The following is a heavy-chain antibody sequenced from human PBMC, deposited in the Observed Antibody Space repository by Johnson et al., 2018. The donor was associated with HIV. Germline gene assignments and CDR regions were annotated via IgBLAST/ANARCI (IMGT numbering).Heavy chain of an antibody. V-gene: IGHV3-74*02. CDR3: ARGSQEMVTIWNAFDI. D-gene: IGHD5-24*01. Sequence: VQLVESGGGLVQPGGSLRLSCEASGLIFSRSWMHWVRQAPGKGLVWVSRSNGDGTSTSYADSVKGRFTISTDKAKNTLHLQMNSLRVEDTAVYYCARGSQEMVTIWNAFDIWGQGTMVTVSS. J-gene: IGHJ3*02. CDR2: SNGDGTST. CDR1: GLIFSRSW.